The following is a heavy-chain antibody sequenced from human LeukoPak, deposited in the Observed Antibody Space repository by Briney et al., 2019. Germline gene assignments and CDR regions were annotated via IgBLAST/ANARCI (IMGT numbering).Heavy chain of an antibody. CDR2: ISYDGSNK. D-gene: IGHD1-26*01. CDR3: AGEIGRSGGYDY. V-gene: IGHV3-30*03. J-gene: IGHJ4*02. Sequence: GGSLRLSCAASGFTFSSYGMHWVRQAPGKGLEWVAVISYDGSNKYYADSVKGRFTISRDNSKNTLYLQMNSLRAEDTAVYFCAGEIGRSGGYDYWGQGTLVTVSS. CDR1: GFTFSSYG.